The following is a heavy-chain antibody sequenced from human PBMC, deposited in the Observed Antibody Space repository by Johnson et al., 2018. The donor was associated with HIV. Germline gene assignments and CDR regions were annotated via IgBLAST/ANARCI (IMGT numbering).Heavy chain of an antibody. CDR1: GFTFSRYW. V-gene: IGHV3-7*01. CDR2: IKEDGSEK. J-gene: IGHJ3*02. CDR3: ATDIPVTIFGVVDDVFDI. Sequence: VQLVESGGGLVQPGGSLRLSCEASGFTFSRYWMSWVRQAPGKGLEWVANIKEDGSEKYYVDSVKGRFTISRDNAKNSLYLQMNSLRAEDTAVYYSATDIPVTIFGVVDDVFDIWGQGTMVSVSS. D-gene: IGHD3-3*01.